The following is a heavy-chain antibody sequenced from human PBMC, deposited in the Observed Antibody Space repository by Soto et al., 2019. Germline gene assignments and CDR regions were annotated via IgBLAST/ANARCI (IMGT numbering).Heavy chain of an antibody. V-gene: IGHV6-1*01. CDR1: GDSVSSNSAA. Sequence: SQTLSLTCAISGDSVSSNSAAWNWVRQSPSRGLEWLGRTYYRSKWNNDYAVSVKRRITINPDTSKNQFSLQLNSVTPEDTAVYYRAREGGDSSSWYFGYCGRRTLVTVSS. D-gene: IGHD6-13*01. J-gene: IGHJ4*02. CDR2: TYYRSKWNN. CDR3: AREGGDSSSWYFGY.